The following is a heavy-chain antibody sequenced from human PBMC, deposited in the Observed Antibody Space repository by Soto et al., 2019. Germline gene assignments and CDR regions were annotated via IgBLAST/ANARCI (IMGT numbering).Heavy chain of an antibody. CDR1: GYIFTAYS. CDR2: FNPNSGDT. J-gene: IGHJ4*02. D-gene: IGHD6-19*01. V-gene: IGHV1-2*02. CDR3: AREASAVISLDY. Sequence: KVSCKASGYIFTAYSMHWVRQAPGQGLEWVGWFNPNSGDTIYAQKFQGRVTLTGDTSISTAYMELYSLTSDDTAVYYCAREASAVISLDYWGQGTLVTVSS.